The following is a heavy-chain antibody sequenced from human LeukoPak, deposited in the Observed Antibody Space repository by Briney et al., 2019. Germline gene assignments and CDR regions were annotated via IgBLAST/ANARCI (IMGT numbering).Heavy chain of an antibody. CDR2: IYYSGST. Sequence: SETLSLTCTVSGGSISSYYWSWIRQPPGKGLEWIGYIYYSGSTNSNPSLKSRVTISVDTSKNQFSLKLSSVTAADTAVYYCARGDGAYYYDSSGYYPSLYFDYWGQGTLVTASS. D-gene: IGHD3-22*01. CDR3: ARGDGAYYYDSSGYYPSLYFDY. J-gene: IGHJ4*02. V-gene: IGHV4-59*01. CDR1: GGSISSYY.